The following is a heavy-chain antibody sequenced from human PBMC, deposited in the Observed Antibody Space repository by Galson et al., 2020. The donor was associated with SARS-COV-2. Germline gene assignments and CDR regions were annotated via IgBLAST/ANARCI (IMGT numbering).Heavy chain of an antibody. D-gene: IGHD3-3*01. Sequence: ASVKVSCKASGYTLTDYYIHWVRQAPGQGLVWMGWVNPNNGATENAHKFQGRVTLTRDTSISTAYMELSWLRSDDTAVYFCARSGPKGFNDFWSGSASDAFDIWGQGTLVTVSS. CDR3: ARSGPKGFNDFWSGSASDAFDI. CDR2: VNPNNGAT. J-gene: IGHJ3*02. CDR1: GYTLTDYY. V-gene: IGHV1-2*07.